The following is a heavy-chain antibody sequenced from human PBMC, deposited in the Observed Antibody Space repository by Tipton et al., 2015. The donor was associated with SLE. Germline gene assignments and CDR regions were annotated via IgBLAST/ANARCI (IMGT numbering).Heavy chain of an antibody. CDR2: ISTYNGNT. D-gene: IGHD6-13*01. CDR1: GYTFVSYG. CDR3: ARGGVAAAGRPFDY. Sequence: QVQLVQSGVEVKKPGASVKVSCKASGYTFVSYGINWVRQAPGQGLEWMGWISTYNGNTNYAQKFQGRVTMTTDTSTSTVYTDLKSLRSDDTAVYYCARGGVAAAGRPFDYWGQGTLVTVSS. J-gene: IGHJ4*02. V-gene: IGHV1-18*01.